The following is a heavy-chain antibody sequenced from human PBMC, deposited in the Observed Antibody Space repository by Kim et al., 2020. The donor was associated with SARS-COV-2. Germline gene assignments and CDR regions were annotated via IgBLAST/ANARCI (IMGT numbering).Heavy chain of an antibody. J-gene: IGHJ6*02. Sequence: SVKVSCKASGFTFTSSAVQWVRQARGQRLEWIGWIVVGSGNTNYAQKFQERVTITRDMSTSTAYMELSSLRSEDTAVYYCAAFTVTYYYYYGMDVWGQGTTVTVSS. CDR2: IVVGSGNT. D-gene: IGHD4-4*01. CDR1: GFTFTSSA. V-gene: IGHV1-58*01. CDR3: AAFTVTYYYYYGMDV.